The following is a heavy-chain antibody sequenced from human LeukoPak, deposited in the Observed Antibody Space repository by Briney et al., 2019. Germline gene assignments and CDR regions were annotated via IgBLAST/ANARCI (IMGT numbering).Heavy chain of an antibody. V-gene: IGHV3-48*03. Sequence: GGSLRFSCAASGFTFSSYEMNWVRQAPGKGLEWVSYISSSGSPIYNADSVKGRFTISRDNAKNSLYLQMNSLRAEDTAVYYCARAFASSWFRPLDSWGQGTLVTVSS. J-gene: IGHJ4*02. CDR3: ARAFASSWFRPLDS. CDR2: ISSSGSPI. D-gene: IGHD3-10*01. CDR1: GFTFSSYE.